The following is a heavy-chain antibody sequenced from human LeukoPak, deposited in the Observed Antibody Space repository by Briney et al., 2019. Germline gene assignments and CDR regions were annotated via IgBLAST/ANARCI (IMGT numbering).Heavy chain of an antibody. CDR2: IIPIFGTA. CDR1: GGTFSSYA. CDR3: ARGGYDSRGGWFDP. V-gene: IGHV1-69*05. J-gene: IGHJ5*02. D-gene: IGHD3-22*01. Sequence: SVKVSCKASGGTFSSYAISWVRQAPGQGLEWMGGIIPIFGTANYAQKFQGRVTMTRDTSISTAYMELSRLRSDDTAVYYCARGGYDSRGGWFDPWGQGTLVTVSS.